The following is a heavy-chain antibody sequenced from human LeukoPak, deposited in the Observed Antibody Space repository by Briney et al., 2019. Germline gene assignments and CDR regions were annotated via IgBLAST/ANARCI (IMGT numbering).Heavy chain of an antibody. J-gene: IGHJ6*03. CDR2: IYPGDSDT. CDR3: ARGGYSSLDYYYYMDV. D-gene: IGHD5-18*01. CDR1: GYSFINYW. Sequence: GEPLKISCKGSGYSFINYWIGWVRQMPGKGLEWMGIIYPGDSDTRYSPSFQGQVTISADKSISTAYLQWSSLKASDTAMYYCARGGYSSLDYYYYMDVWGKGTTVTVSS. V-gene: IGHV5-51*01.